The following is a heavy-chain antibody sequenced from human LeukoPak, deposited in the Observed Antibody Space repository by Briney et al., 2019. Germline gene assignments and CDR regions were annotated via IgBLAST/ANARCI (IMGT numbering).Heavy chain of an antibody. CDR2: ISSSGSTV. CDR1: GFTFSTYE. Sequence: GGSLRLSCAASGFTFSTYEMNWVRQAPGKGLEWVSYISSSGSTVYYADSVKGRFTISRDNAKSSLHLQMNSLRAKDTAVYYCARSTFLGYWGQGTLVTVSS. V-gene: IGHV3-48*03. CDR3: ARSTFLGY. D-gene: IGHD2/OR15-2a*01. J-gene: IGHJ4*02.